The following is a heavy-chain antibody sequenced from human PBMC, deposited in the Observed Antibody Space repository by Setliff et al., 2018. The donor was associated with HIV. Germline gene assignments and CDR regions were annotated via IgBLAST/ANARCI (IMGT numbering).Heavy chain of an antibody. D-gene: IGHD6-13*01. V-gene: IGHV5-51*01. Sequence: GESLKISCKASGYNFTNYWIAWVRQMPGKGLDYMGIISPSDSDTTYSPSFQGHIAMSVDTSLTTASLTWSSLKASDTAMYYCARGYSSSWYCDAFDIWGQGTMVTVSS. CDR3: ARGYSSSWYCDAFDI. CDR2: ISPSDSDT. J-gene: IGHJ3*02. CDR1: GYNFTNYW.